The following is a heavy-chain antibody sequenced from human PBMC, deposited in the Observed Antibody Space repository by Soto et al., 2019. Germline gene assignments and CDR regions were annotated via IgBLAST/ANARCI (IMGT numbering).Heavy chain of an antibody. J-gene: IGHJ4*02. D-gene: IGHD1-20*01. CDR3: VTGDNYYFDY. CDR1: GGTFRSYS. V-gene: IGHV1-69*01. Sequence: VQLVQSGAEVKKPGSSVKVSCKASGGTFRSYSLTWVRQARGQGLEWMGGFVPKFGSINYAQNFQARMTITADESTSTADMGLSRLRSDDTAVYYCVTGDNYYFDYWGQGTLVTVSS. CDR2: FVPKFGSI.